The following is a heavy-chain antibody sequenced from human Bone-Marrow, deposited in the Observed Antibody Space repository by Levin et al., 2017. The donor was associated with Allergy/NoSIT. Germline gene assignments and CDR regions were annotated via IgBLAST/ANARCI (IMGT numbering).Heavy chain of an antibody. CDR2: MSASRLTS. Sequence: GGSLRLSCVGSGFTFTGYTMNWVRLVPGKGLEWVASMSASRLTSNHADSVNGRFTVSRDNAKRAVFLEMDRLTVEDTALYYCVRDYWGYSSGLLGFWGQGTLVSVSS. CDR1: GFTFTGYT. V-gene: IGHV3-21*01. CDR3: VRDYWGYSSGLLGF. D-gene: IGHD5-18*01. J-gene: IGHJ4*02.